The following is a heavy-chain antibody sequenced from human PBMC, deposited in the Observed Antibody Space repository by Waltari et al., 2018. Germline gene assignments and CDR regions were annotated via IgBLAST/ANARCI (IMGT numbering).Heavy chain of an antibody. J-gene: IGHJ4*02. D-gene: IGHD6-13*01. CDR3: ARVLITAAGTCFDY. V-gene: IGHV3-48*02. CDR2: FSSSSNTI. CDR1: GFSFNIYN. Sequence: EVQLVESGGGLVQPGGSLRLSCAASGFSFNIYNMNWVRQAPGTGLEWVAYFSSSSNTIYYADSVKGRFTISRDNAKNSLFLQMNSLRDEDTAVYFCARVLITAAGTCFDYWGQGTLVTVSS.